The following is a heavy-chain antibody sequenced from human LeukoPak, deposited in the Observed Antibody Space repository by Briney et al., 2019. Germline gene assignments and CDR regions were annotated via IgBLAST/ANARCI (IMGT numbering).Heavy chain of an antibody. Sequence: PGGSLRLSCAASGFTFSSYSMNWVRQAPGKGLEWVSSISSSSSYIYYADSVKGRFTISRDNAKNSLYLQMNSLRAEDTAVYYCARPVTTGEDYFDYWGQGTLVTVSS. CDR1: GFTFSSYS. J-gene: IGHJ4*02. CDR3: ARPVTTGEDYFDY. D-gene: IGHD4-17*01. CDR2: ISSSSSYI. V-gene: IGHV3-21*01.